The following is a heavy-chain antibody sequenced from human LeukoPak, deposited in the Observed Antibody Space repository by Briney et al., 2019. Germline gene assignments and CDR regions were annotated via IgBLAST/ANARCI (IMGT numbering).Heavy chain of an antibody. J-gene: IGHJ4*02. V-gene: IGHV3-30*03. CDR2: ISYDGSNK. D-gene: IGHD3-16*02. Sequence: GRSLRLSCVASGFTFSSYGMHWVRQAPGKGLEWVAVISYDGSNKYYADSVKGRFTISRDNSKSTLYLQMNSLRAEDTAVYYCARDALFTFGGVIDLDYWGQGTLVTVSS. CDR3: ARDALFTFGGVIDLDY. CDR1: GFTFSSYG.